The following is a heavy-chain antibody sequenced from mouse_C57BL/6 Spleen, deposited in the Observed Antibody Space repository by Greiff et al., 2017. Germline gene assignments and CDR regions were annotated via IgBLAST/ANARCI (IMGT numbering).Heavy chain of an antibody. CDR1: GFSLTSYA. CDR3: AREVDYYDYYAMDY. Sequence: QVQLQQSGPGLVAPSQSLSITCTVSGFSLTSYAISWVRQPPGKGLEWLGVIWTGGGTNYNSALKSRLSISKDNSKSQVFLKMNSLQTDDTARYYCAREVDYYDYYAMDYWGQGTSVTVSS. D-gene: IGHD1-1*01. V-gene: IGHV2-9-1*01. J-gene: IGHJ4*01. CDR2: IWTGGGT.